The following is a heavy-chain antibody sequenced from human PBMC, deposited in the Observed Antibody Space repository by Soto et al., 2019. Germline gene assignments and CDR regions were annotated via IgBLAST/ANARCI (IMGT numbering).Heavy chain of an antibody. CDR3: AREGKLGDYYCMDV. D-gene: IGHD6-6*01. CDR1: GDSVSSNSAA. J-gene: IGHJ6*03. Sequence: SQTLSLTCAISGDSVSSNSAAWNWIRQSPSSGLEWLGRTYYRSKWYNDYAVSVKSRITINTDTSKNQFSLQLNSVTPEYTSVDYCAREGKLGDYYCMDVWGKGTTVTVSS. V-gene: IGHV6-1*01. CDR2: TYYRSKWYN.